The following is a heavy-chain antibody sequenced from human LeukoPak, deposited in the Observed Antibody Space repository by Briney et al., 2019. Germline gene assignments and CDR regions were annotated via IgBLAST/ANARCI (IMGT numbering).Heavy chain of an antibody. Sequence: PSETLSLTCAVYGGSFSGYYWSWIRQPAGKGLEWIGRIYTSGSTNYNPSLKSRVTMSVDTSKNQFSLKLSSVTAADTAVYYCARSPTRDWFDPWGQGTLVTVSS. V-gene: IGHV4-59*10. CDR2: IYTSGST. CDR3: ARSPTRDWFDP. CDR1: GGSFSGYY. J-gene: IGHJ5*02.